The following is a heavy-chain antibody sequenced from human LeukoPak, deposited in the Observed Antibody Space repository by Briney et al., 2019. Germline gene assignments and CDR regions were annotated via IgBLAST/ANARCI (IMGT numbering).Heavy chain of an antibody. CDR2: IHSGDST. CDR3: ARELRERGTYYGTFDY. D-gene: IGHD1-26*01. V-gene: IGHV3-66*02. Sequence: PGGSLRLSCAASGFTVSSNYMNWVRQAPGKGLEWVSVIHSGDSTYYADSVKGRFTISRDNSKNTLYLQMNSLRAEDMAVYYCARELRERGTYYGTFDYWGQGTLVTVSS. CDR1: GFTVSSNY. J-gene: IGHJ4*02.